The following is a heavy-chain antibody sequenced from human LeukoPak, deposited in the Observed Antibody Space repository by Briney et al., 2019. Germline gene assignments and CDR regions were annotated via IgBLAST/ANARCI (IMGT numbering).Heavy chain of an antibody. CDR3: AKGDITFGGVIVRPDFDY. V-gene: IGHV3-23*01. Sequence: GGSLRLSCAASGFTFSSYVMSWVRQAPGKGLEWVSAISGSGGSTYYADSVKGRFTISRDNSKNTLYLQMNSLRAEDTAVYYCAKGDITFGGVIVRPDFDYWGQGTLVTVSS. J-gene: IGHJ4*02. CDR2: ISGSGGST. D-gene: IGHD3-16*02. CDR1: GFTFSSYV.